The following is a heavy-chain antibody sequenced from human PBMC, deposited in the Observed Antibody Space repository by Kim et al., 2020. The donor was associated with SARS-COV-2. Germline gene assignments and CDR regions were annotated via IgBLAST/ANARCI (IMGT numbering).Heavy chain of an antibody. CDR3: AIHYDSSGYYYNPGGPFDY. D-gene: IGHD3-22*01. V-gene: IGHV3-11*01. Sequence: GRFTISRDNAKNSVYLQMNSLRAEDTAVYYCAIHYDSSGYYYNPGGPFDYWGQGTLVTVSS. J-gene: IGHJ4*02.